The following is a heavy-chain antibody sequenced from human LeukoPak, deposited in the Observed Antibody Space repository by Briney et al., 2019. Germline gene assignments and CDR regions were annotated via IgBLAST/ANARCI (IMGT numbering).Heavy chain of an antibody. CDR2: IYSGGST. J-gene: IGHJ2*01. Sequence: PGGSLRLSCAASGFTVSSNYMSWVRQAPGKGLEWVSVIYSGGSTYYADSVKGRFTISRDNSKNTLYLQMNSLRAEDTAVYYCARERADEDWYFDLWGRGTLVTVSS. V-gene: IGHV3-53*01. CDR3: ARERADEDWYFDL. CDR1: GFTVSSNY.